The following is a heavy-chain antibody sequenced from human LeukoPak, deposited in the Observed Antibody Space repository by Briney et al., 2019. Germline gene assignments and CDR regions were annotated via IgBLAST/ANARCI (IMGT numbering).Heavy chain of an antibody. V-gene: IGHV4-34*01. CDR3: ARGYIVATWYFDY. J-gene: IGHJ4*02. D-gene: IGHD5-12*01. CDR2: INHSGST. CDR1: GGSFSGYY. Sequence: SETLSLTCAVYGGSFSGYYWSWIRQPPGKGLEWIGEINHSGSTNYNPSLKSRVTISVDTSKNQFSLKLSSVTAADTAVYYCARGYIVATWYFDYWGQGTLVTVSS.